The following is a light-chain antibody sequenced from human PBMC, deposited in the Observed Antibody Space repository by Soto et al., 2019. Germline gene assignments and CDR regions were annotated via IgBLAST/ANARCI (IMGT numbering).Light chain of an antibody. Sequence: QSALTQPASVSGSPGQSITISCTGTSSDVGGYNYVSWYQQHPGKAPKLMIYEVSNRPSGVSNRFSGSKSGNTASLTISGLQDEDEADYYCSSYTSSSTLGVFGGGTKVTVL. CDR2: EVS. J-gene: IGLJ2*01. V-gene: IGLV2-14*01. CDR1: SSDVGGYNY. CDR3: SSYTSSSTLGV.